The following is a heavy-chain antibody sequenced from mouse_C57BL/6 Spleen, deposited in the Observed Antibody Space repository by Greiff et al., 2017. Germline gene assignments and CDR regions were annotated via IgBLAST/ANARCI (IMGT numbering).Heavy chain of an antibody. CDR2: IHPNSGST. CDR3: ARGRGNYVDYYAMDY. D-gene: IGHD2-1*01. CDR1: GYTFTSYW. Sequence: QVQLQQPGAELVKPGASVKLSCKASGYTFTSYWMHWVKQRPGQGLAWIGMIHPNSGSTNYNEKFKSKATLTVDKSSSTAYMQLSSLTSEDSAVYYCARGRGNYVDYYAMDYWGQGTSVTVSS. V-gene: IGHV1-64*01. J-gene: IGHJ4*01.